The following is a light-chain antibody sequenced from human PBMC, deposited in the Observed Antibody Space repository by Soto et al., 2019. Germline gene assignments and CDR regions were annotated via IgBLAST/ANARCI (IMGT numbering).Light chain of an antibody. V-gene: IGLV2-14*03. CDR1: HSDIDNYNY. Sequence: QSALTQPASVSGSPGQSITIFYTGTHSDIDNYNYVSWYQHHPGKAPKLIIYDVGSRPSGVSTRFFGSKSGNTASLAISGLQAEDEADYYCVSYTSYQPRFYGFGTGTKVTVL. CDR3: VSYTSYQPRFYG. CDR2: DVG. J-gene: IGLJ1*01.